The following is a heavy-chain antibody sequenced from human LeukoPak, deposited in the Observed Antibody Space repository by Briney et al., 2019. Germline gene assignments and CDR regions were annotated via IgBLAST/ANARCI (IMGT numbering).Heavy chain of an antibody. V-gene: IGHV3-23*01. CDR3: AKQLGYCSDDSCYVVF. CDR2: IGDSGGST. CDR1: GFTFSSYA. J-gene: IGHJ4*02. Sequence: PGGSLRLSCAPPGFTFSSYAMSSVRQAPGKGLEWVSAIGDSGGSTHHADSVKGRFTISRDNSKNTLYLQMNSLRAEDTGVYYCAKQLGYCSDDSCYVVFWGQGTLVTVSS. D-gene: IGHD2-15*01.